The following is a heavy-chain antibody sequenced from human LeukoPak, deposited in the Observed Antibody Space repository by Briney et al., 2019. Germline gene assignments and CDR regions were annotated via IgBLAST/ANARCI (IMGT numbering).Heavy chain of an antibody. CDR1: GFTFSSYW. Sequence: GGSLRLSCAASGFTFSSYWMSWVRQAPGKGLEWVANIKQDGSETFYVESVKGRFTISRDISKNTLYLQMNSLRAEDTAVYYCARRAYNWGAFDIWGQGTMVTVSS. CDR2: IKQDGSET. CDR3: ARRAYNWGAFDI. D-gene: IGHD5-24*01. V-gene: IGHV3-7*05. J-gene: IGHJ3*02.